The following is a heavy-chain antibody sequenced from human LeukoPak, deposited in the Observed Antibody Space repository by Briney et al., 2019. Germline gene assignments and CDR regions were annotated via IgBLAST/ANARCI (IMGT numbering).Heavy chain of an antibody. CDR2: IKQDGSEK. CDR1: GFTFSSYW. CDR3: ARRLQYYYDSSGYPYNWFDP. Sequence: PGGSLRLSCAASGFTFSSYWMSWVRQAPGKGLEWVANIKQDGSEKYYVDSVKGRFTISRDNAKNSLYLQMNSLRAEDTAVYYCARRLQYYYDSSGYPYNWFDPWGQGTLVTVSS. D-gene: IGHD3-22*01. J-gene: IGHJ5*02. V-gene: IGHV3-7*01.